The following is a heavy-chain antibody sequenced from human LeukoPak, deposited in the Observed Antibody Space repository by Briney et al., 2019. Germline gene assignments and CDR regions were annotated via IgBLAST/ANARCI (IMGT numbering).Heavy chain of an antibody. CDR1: GGSFSGYY. J-gene: IGHJ4*02. CDR3: ARARIPPNGSYTVRGVIWDY. V-gene: IGHV4-34*01. Sequence: PSETLSLTCAVYGGSFSGYYWSWIRQPPGKGLEWIGEINHSGSTNYNPSLKSRVTISVGTSKNQFSLKLSSVTAADTAVYYCARARIPPNGSYTVRGVIWDYWGQGTLVTVSS. CDR2: INHSGST. D-gene: IGHD3-10*01.